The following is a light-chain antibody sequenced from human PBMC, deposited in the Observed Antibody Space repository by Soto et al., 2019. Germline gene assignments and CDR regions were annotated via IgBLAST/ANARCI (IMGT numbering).Light chain of an antibody. J-gene: IGKJ1*01. Sequence: DIQMTQSPFTLSASVGDRVTITCRASQNINKRLAWHQQKPGKAPKVLIYDASNFKSGVPSRFSGSGSGTEFILTISSLQPDDFATYYCQQYYDYPWTFGQGTKIEIK. V-gene: IGKV1-5*01. CDR3: QQYYDYPWT. CDR1: QNINKR. CDR2: DAS.